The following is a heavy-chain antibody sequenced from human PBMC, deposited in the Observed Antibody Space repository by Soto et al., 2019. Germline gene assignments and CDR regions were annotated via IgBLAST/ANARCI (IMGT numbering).Heavy chain of an antibody. CDR1: GYTFSNYG. D-gene: IGHD2-2*01. CDR2: ISLYSDGT. J-gene: IGHJ5*02. CDR3: ARVVPGAEAWFGP. V-gene: IGHV1-18*01. Sequence: ASVKVSCKTSGYTFSNYGITWVRQAPGQPLEWLGWISLYSDGTNYAQKFQGRVSMTTDTSTTTACMELRSLRSDDTAVYYCARVVPGAEAWFGPWGQGTLVTVSS.